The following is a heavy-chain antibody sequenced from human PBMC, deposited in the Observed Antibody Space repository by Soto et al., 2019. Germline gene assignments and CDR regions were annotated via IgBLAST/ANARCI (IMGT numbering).Heavy chain of an antibody. V-gene: IGHV3-11*06. J-gene: IGHJ3*02. CDR1: GFSFSDYY. Sequence: QVQLVESGGGLVKPGGALRLSCEASGFSFSDYYMTWIRQAPGKGLEWVSRISNSGEDTNYADSVQGRFTISRDNGENSLYLQMTSLRAEDTAVYYCTRHLRARGIVHDVFDIWGQGTMVTVSS. CDR3: TRHLRARGIVHDVFDI. D-gene: IGHD2-8*01. CDR2: ISNSGEDT.